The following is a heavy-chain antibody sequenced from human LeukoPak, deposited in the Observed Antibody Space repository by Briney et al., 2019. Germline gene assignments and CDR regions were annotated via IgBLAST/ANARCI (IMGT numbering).Heavy chain of an antibody. Sequence: SETLSLTCTVSGGSISSYYWSWIQQPAGKGLEWIGRIYTSGSTNYNPSLKSRVTMSVDTSKNQFSLKLSSVTAADTAVYYCARADYYDILTGYYNDAFDIWGQGTMVTVSS. CDR1: GGSISSYY. CDR2: IYTSGST. J-gene: IGHJ3*02. V-gene: IGHV4-4*07. D-gene: IGHD3-9*01. CDR3: ARADYYDILTGYYNDAFDI.